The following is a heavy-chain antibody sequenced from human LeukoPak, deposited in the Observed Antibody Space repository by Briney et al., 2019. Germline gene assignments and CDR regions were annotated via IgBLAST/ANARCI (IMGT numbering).Heavy chain of an antibody. Sequence: PGGSLRLSCAASGFTVSSNYMSWVRQAPGKGLEWVSVIYSGGSTYYADSVKGRFTISGDNSKNTLYLQMNSLRAEDTPVYYCARDGLRRRTYGMDVWGQGTTVTVSS. CDR2: IYSGGST. J-gene: IGHJ6*02. CDR3: ARDGLRRRTYGMDV. V-gene: IGHV3-66*01. CDR1: GFTVSSNY. D-gene: IGHD3/OR15-3a*01.